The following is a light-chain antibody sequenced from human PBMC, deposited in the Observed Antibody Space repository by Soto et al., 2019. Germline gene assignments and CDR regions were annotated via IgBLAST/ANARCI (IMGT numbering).Light chain of an antibody. J-gene: IGLJ2*01. Sequence: QSALTQPASVSGSPGQSITISCTGTSSDVGGYDYVSWYQQHPGKAPKLMIYDVTNRPSGVSNRFSGSKSGNTASLTISGLQAEDEADYFCSSYTTIGTYVLFGGGTKLTVL. V-gene: IGLV2-14*01. CDR3: SSYTTIGTYVL. CDR2: DVT. CDR1: SSDVGGYDY.